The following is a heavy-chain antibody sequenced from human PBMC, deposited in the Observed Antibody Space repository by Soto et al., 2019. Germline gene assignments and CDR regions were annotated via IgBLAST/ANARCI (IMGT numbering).Heavy chain of an antibody. CDR3: AAGGGLPRYY. D-gene: IGHD5-12*01. V-gene: IGHV4-30-2*01. CDR1: GGSISSGGYS. CDR2: IYHSGST. Sequence: QLQLQESGSGLVKPSQTLSLTCAVSGGSISSGGYSWSWIRQPPGKGLEWIGYIYHSGSTYYTPSLKSRVTIALDRSKNQFSLKLSSVTAADTAVYYCAAGGGLPRYYWGQGTLVTVSS. J-gene: IGHJ4*02.